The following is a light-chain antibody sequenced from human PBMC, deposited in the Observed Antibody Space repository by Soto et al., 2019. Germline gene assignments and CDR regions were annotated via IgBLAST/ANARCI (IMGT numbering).Light chain of an antibody. CDR2: GAS. J-gene: IGKJ1*01. Sequence: DIVLTQSPGTLSLSPGERATLSCRSSQTVSSSYLAWYQQKPGQAPRLLIYGASRRATGIPDRFSGSGSGTDFTLTISGLEPEDFAVYYCQQYDTSSGTFGQGTKVDIK. CDR1: QTVSSSY. V-gene: IGKV3-20*01. CDR3: QQYDTSSGT.